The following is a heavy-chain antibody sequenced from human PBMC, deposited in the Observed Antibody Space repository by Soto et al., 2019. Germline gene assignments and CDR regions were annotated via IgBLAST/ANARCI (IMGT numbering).Heavy chain of an antibody. CDR3: ARARYSSRYFDY. Sequence: QVQLQQWGAGLLKPSETLSLTCAVYGGSFSGYYWSWIRQPPGKGLEWIGEINHSGSTNYNPSLKSRVTISVDTSKNQFPLKLSSVTAADTAVYYCARARYSSRYFDYWGQGTLVTVSS. J-gene: IGHJ4*02. CDR1: GGSFSGYY. V-gene: IGHV4-34*01. D-gene: IGHD6-13*01. CDR2: INHSGST.